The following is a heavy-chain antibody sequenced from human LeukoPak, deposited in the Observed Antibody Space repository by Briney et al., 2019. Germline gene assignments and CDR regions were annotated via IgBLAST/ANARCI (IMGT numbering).Heavy chain of an antibody. V-gene: IGHV4-38-2*02. D-gene: IGHD2-2*01. CDR2: IYHSGST. CDR3: ARIQYQLLGGGFDP. J-gene: IGHJ5*02. CDR1: GYSISSGYY. Sequence: SETLSLTCTVSGYSISSGYYWGWIRQPPGKGLEWIGSIYHSGSTYYNPSLKSRVTISVDTSKNQFSLKLSSVTAADTAVYYCARIQYQLLGGGFDPWGQGTLVTVSS.